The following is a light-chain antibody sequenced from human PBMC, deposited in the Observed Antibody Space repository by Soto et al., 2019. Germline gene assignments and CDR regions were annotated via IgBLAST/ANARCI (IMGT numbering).Light chain of an antibody. CDR2: QTS. J-gene: IGKJ4*01. Sequence: EVVMRQSPATLPVSPGEGATLSCRASQGIGDTLAWYQHKPGQTPRLLIYQTSTRATGVPTRFSGSRSGAEFTLTINSLQSEDFAVYYCQPYNNWPLTVGGGTKVEIK. CDR3: QPYNNWPLT. CDR1: QGIGDT. V-gene: IGKV3-15*01.